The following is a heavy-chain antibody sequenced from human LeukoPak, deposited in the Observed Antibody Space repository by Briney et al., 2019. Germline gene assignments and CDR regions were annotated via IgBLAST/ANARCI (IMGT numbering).Heavy chain of an antibody. V-gene: IGHV1-18*01. J-gene: IGHJ6*03. Sequence: ASVKVSCKASGYTFTSYGISWARQAPGQGLEWMGWIGTYNGNTNYAQNLQGRVTMTTDTSTTTAYMELRFLRSDDTAVYYCASGMVRGVITRPPVTPRYYYYMDVWGKGTTVTVSS. CDR3: ASGMVRGVITRPPVTPRYYYYMDV. CDR1: GYTFTSYG. CDR2: IGTYNGNT. D-gene: IGHD3-10*01.